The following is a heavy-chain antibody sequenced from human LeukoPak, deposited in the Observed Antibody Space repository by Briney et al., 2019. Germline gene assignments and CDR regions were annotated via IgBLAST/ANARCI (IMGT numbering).Heavy chain of an antibody. V-gene: IGHV3-23*01. CDR3: AKAEGLGISYYYYYGMDV. D-gene: IGHD1-14*01. CDR1: GFTFSSYA. Sequence: PGGSLRLSCAASGFTFSSYAMSWVRQAPGKGLEWVSAISGSGGSTYYADSVKGRFTISRDNSKNTLYLQMNSLRAEDTAVYYCAKAEGLGISYYYYYGMDVWGQGTTVTVSS. J-gene: IGHJ6*02. CDR2: ISGSGGST.